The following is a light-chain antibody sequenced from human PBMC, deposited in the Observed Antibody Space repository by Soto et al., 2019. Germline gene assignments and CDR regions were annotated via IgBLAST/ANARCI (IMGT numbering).Light chain of an antibody. CDR3: SSFTSSNTDV. Sequence: QSVLTQPPSVSGYPGQSVAISCTGTSSDIGAYNRVSWYQQPPGTAPKLMIYDVNNRPSGVPDRFSGSKSGNTASLTISGLQADYEADYYCSSFTSSNTDVFGTGTKVTVL. CDR1: SSDIGAYNR. CDR2: DVN. J-gene: IGLJ1*01. V-gene: IGLV2-18*02.